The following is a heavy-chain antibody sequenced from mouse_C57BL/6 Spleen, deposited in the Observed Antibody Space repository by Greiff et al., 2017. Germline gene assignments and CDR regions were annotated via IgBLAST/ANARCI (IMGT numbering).Heavy chain of an antibody. D-gene: IGHD1-1*01. CDR3: ARDRSYVGAMDY. J-gene: IGHJ4*01. V-gene: IGHV3-6*01. CDR1: GYSITSGYY. Sequence: EVQLQESGPGLVKPSQSLSLTCSVTGYSITSGYYWNWIRQFPGNKLEWMGYISYDGSNNYNPSLKNRISITRDTSKNQFFLKLNSVTTEDTATYYCARDRSYVGAMDYWGQGTSVTVSS. CDR2: ISYDGSN.